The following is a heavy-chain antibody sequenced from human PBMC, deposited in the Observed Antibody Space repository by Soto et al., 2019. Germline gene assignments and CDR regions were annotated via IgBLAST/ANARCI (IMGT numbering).Heavy chain of an antibody. J-gene: IGHJ6*02. V-gene: IGHV1-18*04. CDR1: GYTFTSYG. CDR2: ISAYNGNT. Sequence: ASVKVSCKASGYTFTSYGISWVRQAPGQGLEWMGWISAYNGNTNYAQKLQGRVTMTTDTSTSTAYMELRSLRSDDTAVYYCARDLRSNYYYYGMDVWGQGTKVTVSS. CDR3: ARDLRSNYYYYGMDV.